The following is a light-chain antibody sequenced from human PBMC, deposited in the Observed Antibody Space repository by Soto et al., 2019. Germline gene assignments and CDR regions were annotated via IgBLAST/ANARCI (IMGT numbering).Light chain of an antibody. J-gene: IGLJ2*01. CDR3: AAWDDSLNGLT. V-gene: IGLV1-47*02. Sequence: QSALTQPPSASGPPGQRVTISCSGSRSNIGSNYVYWYQQLPGTAPKLLIYSNNERPSGVPDRFSGSKSGTSASLAISGLRSEDEAHYHCAAWDDSLNGLTFGGGTQLTVL. CDR2: SNN. CDR1: RSNIGSNY.